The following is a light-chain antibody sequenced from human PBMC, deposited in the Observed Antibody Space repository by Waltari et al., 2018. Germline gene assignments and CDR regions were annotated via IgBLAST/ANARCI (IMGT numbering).Light chain of an antibody. CDR1: QSNSSY. CDR3: QQSYSTPRA. CDR2: AAS. Sequence: DIQMTQSPSPPSASVGDRVTITCRASQSNSSYLNWYQQKPGKAPKLLIYAASSLQSGVPSRFSGSGSGTDFTLTISSLQPEDFATYYCQQSYSTPRAFGQGTKVEIK. J-gene: IGKJ1*01. V-gene: IGKV1-39*01.